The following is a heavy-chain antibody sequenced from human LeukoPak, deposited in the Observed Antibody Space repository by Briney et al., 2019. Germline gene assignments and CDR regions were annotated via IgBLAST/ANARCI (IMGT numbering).Heavy chain of an antibody. CDR1: GFTFSSYA. CDR3: AKAEAPNHHYDSSGPPRY. CDR2: ISGSGGST. V-gene: IGHV3-23*01. Sequence: GGSLRLSCAASGFTFSSYAMSWVRQAPGKGLEWVSAISGSGGSTYYADSVKGRFTISRDNSKNTLYLQMNSLRAEDTAVYYCAKAEAPNHHYDSSGPPRYWGQGTLVTVSS. D-gene: IGHD3-22*01. J-gene: IGHJ4*02.